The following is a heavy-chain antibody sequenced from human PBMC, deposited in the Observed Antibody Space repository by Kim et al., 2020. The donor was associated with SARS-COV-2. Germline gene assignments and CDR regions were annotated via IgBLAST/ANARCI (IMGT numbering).Heavy chain of an antibody. CDR3: ARTMIVVEHYFDY. V-gene: IGHV1-18*01. Sequence: YAQKLQGRVTMTTDTSTSTAYMELRSLRSDDTAVYYCARTMIVVEHYFDYWGQGTLVTVSS. D-gene: IGHD3-22*01. J-gene: IGHJ4*02.